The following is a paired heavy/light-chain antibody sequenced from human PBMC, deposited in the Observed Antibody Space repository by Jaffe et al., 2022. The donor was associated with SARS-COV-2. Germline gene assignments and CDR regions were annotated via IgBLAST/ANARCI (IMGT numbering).Heavy chain of an antibody. CDR3: ARRIRGSWDIDY. J-gene: IGHJ4*02. V-gene: IGHV5-51*01. Sequence: EVQLVQSGAEVKKPGESLKISCKGSGYTFGSYWIAWVRQMPGRGLEWMGCIYPADSDTKYSPSFQGQVTISADRSINTAYLQWSSLKASDTAIYYCARRIRGSWDIDYWGQGALVTVSS. CDR2: IYPADSDT. CDR1: GYTFGSYW. D-gene: IGHD6-13*01.
Light chain of an antibody. CDR3: CSYAGTYTSL. CDR1: SSDVGGYDY. V-gene: IGLV2-11*01. Sequence: QSALTQPRSVSGSLGQSVTISCTGTSSDVGGYDYVSWYQQYPGKAPKIMIYDVTKRPSGVPDRFSGSKSGNTASLTISGLQTEDEADYYCCSYAGTYTSLFGGGTKLTVL. CDR2: DVT. J-gene: IGLJ2*01.